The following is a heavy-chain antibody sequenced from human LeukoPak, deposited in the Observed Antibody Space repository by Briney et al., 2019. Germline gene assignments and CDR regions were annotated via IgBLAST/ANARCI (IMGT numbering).Heavy chain of an antibody. D-gene: IGHD4-11*01. J-gene: IGHJ6*03. CDR1: GGSFSGYY. CDR2: INHSGST. Sequence: SETLSLTCAVYGGSFSGYYRSRIRQPPGKGLEWIGEINHSGSTNYNPSLKSRVTISVDTSKNQFSLKLSSVTAADTAVYYCARGRTTVTSQYSYYYYYMDVWGKGTTVTVPS. V-gene: IGHV4-34*01. CDR3: ARGRTTVTSQYSYYYYYMDV.